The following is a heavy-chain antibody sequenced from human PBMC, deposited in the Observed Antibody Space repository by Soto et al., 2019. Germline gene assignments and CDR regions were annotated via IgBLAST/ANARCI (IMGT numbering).Heavy chain of an antibody. D-gene: IGHD6-19*01. CDR1: GDSVSSNSAA. V-gene: IGHV6-1*01. J-gene: IGHJ4*02. CDR3: AGQHQWLDS. Sequence: SQTLSLTCVISGDSVSSNSAAWNWIRQSPSRGLEWLGRTYYRSKWHNDFAVSVRSRITIKPDTSKNQFSLQLNSVTPEDTAVYYCAGQHQWLDSWGQGTLVTVSS. CDR2: TYYRSKWHN.